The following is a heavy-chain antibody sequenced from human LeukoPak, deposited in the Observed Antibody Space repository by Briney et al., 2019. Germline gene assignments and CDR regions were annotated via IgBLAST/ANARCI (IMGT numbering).Heavy chain of an antibody. CDR3: ARVKAGSELTPLGY. CDR1: GFTFSSYW. V-gene: IGHV3-7*01. Sequence: GGSLRLSCAASGFTFSSYWMSWVRQAPGKGLEWVANIKQDGSEKYYVESVKGRFTISRDNAKNSLYLQMNSLRAEDTAVYYCARVKAGSELTPLGYWGRGTLVTVSS. J-gene: IGHJ4*02. D-gene: IGHD1-26*01. CDR2: IKQDGSEK.